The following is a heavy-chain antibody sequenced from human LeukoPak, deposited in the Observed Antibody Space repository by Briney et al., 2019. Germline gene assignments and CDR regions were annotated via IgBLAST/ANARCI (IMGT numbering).Heavy chain of an antibody. CDR2: IYYSGST. CDR3: AKLYSGWFDP. D-gene: IGHD4-11*01. V-gene: IGHV4-59*11. J-gene: IGHJ5*02. Sequence: PSETLSLTCTVSGGSISSHYWSWIRQPPGKGLEWIGYIYYSGSTNYNPSLKSRVTISVDTSKNQFSLKLSSVAAADTAVYYCAKLYSGWFDPWGQGTLVTVSS. CDR1: GGSISSHY.